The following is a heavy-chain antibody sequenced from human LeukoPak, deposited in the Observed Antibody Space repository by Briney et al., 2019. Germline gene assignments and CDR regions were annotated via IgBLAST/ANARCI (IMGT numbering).Heavy chain of an antibody. CDR1: GFTFSSYW. Sequence: SGGSLRLSCAASGFTFSSYWMTWVRQAPGKGLEWVSAIGGRDGSTYYADSVKGRFTISRDNSKNTLYVQMNSLRAEDTAVYYCAKGHYYGSGSLDYWGQGTLVTVSS. CDR2: IGGRDGST. V-gene: IGHV3-23*01. CDR3: AKGHYYGSGSLDY. J-gene: IGHJ4*02. D-gene: IGHD3-10*01.